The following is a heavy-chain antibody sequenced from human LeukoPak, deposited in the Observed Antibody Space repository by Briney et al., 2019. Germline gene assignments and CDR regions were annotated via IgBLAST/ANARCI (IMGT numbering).Heavy chain of an antibody. V-gene: IGHV3-30*18. CDR2: ISFEGGTQ. CDR3: AKEGTPQLSTWYDL. D-gene: IGHD1-1*01. J-gene: IGHJ5*02. Sequence: PGGSLRLSCAASGVTLSPYGMHWVRQAPGKGLEWVAVISFEGGTQHYADSVKGRFIISRDNARNTLYLQMNILRTEDTAVYYCAKEGTPQLSTWYDLWGQGTEVLVSS. CDR1: GVTLSPYG.